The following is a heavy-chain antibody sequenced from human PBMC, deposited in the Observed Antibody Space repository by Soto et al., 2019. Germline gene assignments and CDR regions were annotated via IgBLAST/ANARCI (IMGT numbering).Heavy chain of an antibody. CDR3: TRSIGSGGVIGGFDY. D-gene: IGHD3-16*02. V-gene: IGHV1-69*01. CDR1: GGTFNTYA. J-gene: IGHJ4*02. CDR2: IIPMFDTP. Sequence: QVHLVQSETEVKKPGSAVKVSCKASGGTFNTYAMNWVRQAPGQGLEWMGGIIPMFDTPRYAQKFQGRVTITVDESTTTDYMELSSLRSDDTAVYYCTRSIGSGGVIGGFDYWGQGTLVTVSS.